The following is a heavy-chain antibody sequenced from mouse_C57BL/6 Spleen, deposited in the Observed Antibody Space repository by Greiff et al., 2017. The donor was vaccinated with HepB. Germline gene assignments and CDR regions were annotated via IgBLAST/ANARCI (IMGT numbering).Heavy chain of an antibody. J-gene: IGHJ4*01. V-gene: IGHV1-80*01. CDR3: ARTTVGYYYAMDY. CDR1: GYAFSSYW. CDR2: IYPGDGDT. Sequence: QVQLKESGAELVKPGASVKISCKASGYAFSSYWMNWVKQRPGKGLEWIGQIYPGDGDTNYNGKFKGKATLTADKSSSTAYMQLSSLTSEDSAVYFCARTTVGYYYAMDYWGQGTSVTVSS. D-gene: IGHD1-1*01.